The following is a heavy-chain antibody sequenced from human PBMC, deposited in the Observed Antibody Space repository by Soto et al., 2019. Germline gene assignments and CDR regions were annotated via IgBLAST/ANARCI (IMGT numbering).Heavy chain of an antibody. CDR3: AKVGATDPYYYYGMDV. V-gene: IGHV3-23*01. CDR2: ISGSGGST. Sequence: VGPKRLWWRVLGVNIISFSVRRVIKDKGKGLEWVSAISGSGGSTYYADSVKGRFTISRDNSKNTLYLQMNSLRAEDTAVYYCAKVGATDPYYYYGMDVWGQGTTVTVSS. J-gene: IGHJ6*02. CDR1: GVNIISFS. D-gene: IGHD1-26*01.